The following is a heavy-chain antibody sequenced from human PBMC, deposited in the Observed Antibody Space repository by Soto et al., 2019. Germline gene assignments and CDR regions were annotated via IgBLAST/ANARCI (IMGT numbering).Heavy chain of an antibody. D-gene: IGHD1-26*01. V-gene: IGHV3-30*18. CDR2: ISYDGNNK. J-gene: IGHJ6*02. CDR3: AKCLVGYVFGVQDYYFGMDV. CDR1: GFNFSSYG. Sequence: QVQLVESGGGVVQPGRSLRLSCGASGFNFSSYGMHWVRQAPGKGLEWVAVISYDGNNKDYADSVKGRFTISRDNSKNTVYLQMNSLRAEDTAVFYCAKCLVGYVFGVQDYYFGMDVWGQGTTVTVSS.